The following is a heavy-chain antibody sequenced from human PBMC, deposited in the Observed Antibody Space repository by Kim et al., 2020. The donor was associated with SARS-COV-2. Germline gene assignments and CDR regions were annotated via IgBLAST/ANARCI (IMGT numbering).Heavy chain of an antibody. CDR3: ARGRITMVRGYYFDY. Sequence: PAPKSPPNISRDTSKNQFSLKLSSVTAADTAVYYCARGRITMVRGYYFDYWGQGTLVTVSS. D-gene: IGHD3-10*01. J-gene: IGHJ4*02. V-gene: IGHV4-34*04.